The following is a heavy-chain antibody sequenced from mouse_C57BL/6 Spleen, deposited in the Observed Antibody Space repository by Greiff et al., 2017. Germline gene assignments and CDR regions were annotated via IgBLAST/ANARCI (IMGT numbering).Heavy chain of an antibody. V-gene: IGHV1-53*01. CDR3: AIPRYDYDEGVAMDY. Sequence: QVQLQQPGTELVKPGASVKLSCKASGYTFTSYWMHWVKQRPGQGLEWIGNINPCNGGTNYNEKFKSKATLTVDKSSSTAYMQLSSLTSEDSAVYYCAIPRYDYDEGVAMDYWGQGTSVTVSS. D-gene: IGHD2-4*01. CDR1: GYTFTSYW. CDR2: INPCNGGT. J-gene: IGHJ4*01.